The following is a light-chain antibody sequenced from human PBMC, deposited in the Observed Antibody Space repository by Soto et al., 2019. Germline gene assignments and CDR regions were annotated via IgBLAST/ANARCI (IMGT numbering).Light chain of an antibody. CDR2: EVN. Sequence: QSALTQPPSASGAPGQSVTISFTGTSSDVGRYNYVSWYQQHPGKAPKLMISEVNKRASGVPDRFSGSKSGNTASLTVSGLQAEDEADYYCSSYAGPPFVFGPGTKVTVL. CDR3: SSYAGPPFV. V-gene: IGLV2-8*01. CDR1: SSDVGRYNY. J-gene: IGLJ1*01.